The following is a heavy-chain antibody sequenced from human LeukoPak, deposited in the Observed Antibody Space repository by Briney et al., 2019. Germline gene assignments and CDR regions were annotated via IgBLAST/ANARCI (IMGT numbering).Heavy chain of an antibody. CDR1: GFPFDDYG. CDR2: INWNGDST. J-gene: IGHJ5*02. V-gene: IGHV3-20*04. CDR3: AKGGIVATIYNWIEP. Sequence: GGSLRLSCAASGFPFDDYGMSWVPQVPGKGLECVSGINWNGDSTGYADSVKGRFTISRDNSKNTLYLQMNSQRAEDRAVYYCAKGGIVATIYNWIEPWGQGTLVTVSS. D-gene: IGHD5-12*01.